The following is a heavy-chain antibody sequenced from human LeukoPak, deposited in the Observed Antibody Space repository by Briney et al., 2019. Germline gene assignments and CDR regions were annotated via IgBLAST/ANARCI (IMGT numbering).Heavy chain of an antibody. Sequence: SVKVSCKASGGTFSIYAISWVRQAPGQGLEWMGGIIPIFGTANYAQKFQGRVTITADESTSTAYMELSSLRSEDTAVYYCANTRLGRGYSYGYPPDYWGQGTLVTVSS. CDR2: IIPIFGTA. J-gene: IGHJ4*02. D-gene: IGHD5-18*01. CDR3: ANTRLGRGYSYGYPPDY. CDR1: GGTFSIYA. V-gene: IGHV1-69*13.